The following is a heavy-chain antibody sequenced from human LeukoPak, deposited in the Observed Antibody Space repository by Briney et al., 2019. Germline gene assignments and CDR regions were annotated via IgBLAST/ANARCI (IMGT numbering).Heavy chain of an antibody. J-gene: IGHJ4*02. CDR3: SRDFNGRNDF. V-gene: IGHV3-74*01. Sequence: QPGGSLRLSCAASGFTFSSNWMHWVRQGPGKGLVWVSRINPDGSRTDYAESVKGRFTISRDNAKNTLSLEMNSLGDEDTAVYYCSRDFNGRNDFWGQGTLVTVSS. D-gene: IGHD1-14*01. CDR1: GFTFSSNW. CDR2: INPDGSRT.